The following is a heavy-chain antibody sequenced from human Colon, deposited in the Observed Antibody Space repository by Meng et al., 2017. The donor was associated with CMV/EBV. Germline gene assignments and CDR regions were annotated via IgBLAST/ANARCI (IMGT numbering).Heavy chain of an antibody. V-gene: IGHV3-7*01. D-gene: IGHD2-2*01. Sequence: GGSLRLSCAASEFTFSSYWMSWVRQAPGKGLEWVANIQQDGSGKYYVDSVKGRFTISRDNAKNLLYLQMNSLRAEDTAVYYCARPAPGYCSRTSCNVNAFENWGQGTMVTVSS. CDR1: EFTFSSYW. J-gene: IGHJ3*02. CDR3: ARPAPGYCSRTSCNVNAFEN. CDR2: IQQDGSGK.